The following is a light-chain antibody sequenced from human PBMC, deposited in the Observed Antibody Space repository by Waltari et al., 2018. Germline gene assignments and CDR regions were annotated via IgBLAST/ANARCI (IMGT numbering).Light chain of an antibody. CDR1: QSVSRA. V-gene: IGKV3-20*01. Sequence: ELVLTQSPGSLSSSPGERVTLSCRASQSVSRALAWYQKKPGQAPRLLIFGASNRATGIPDMFSGSGSETDFSLTISILEPEDFAVYYCQHYVRLPATFGRGTKVEIK. CDR3: QHYVRLPAT. CDR2: GAS. J-gene: IGKJ1*01.